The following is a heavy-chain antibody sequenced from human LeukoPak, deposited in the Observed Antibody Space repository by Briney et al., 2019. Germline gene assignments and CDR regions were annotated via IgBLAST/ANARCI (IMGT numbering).Heavy chain of an antibody. Sequence: SETLSLTCTVSGGSINTYYWSWIRQPPGKGLEWIASVYHSGTSNYNPSLKSRVTISVDTSKNQFSLKLSSVTAADTAVYYCARAVQLERPPPLIGYYYMDVWGKGTTVTVSS. CDR2: VYHSGTS. J-gene: IGHJ6*03. CDR3: ARAVQLERPPPLIGYYYMDV. D-gene: IGHD1-1*01. CDR1: GGSINTYY. V-gene: IGHV4-59*01.